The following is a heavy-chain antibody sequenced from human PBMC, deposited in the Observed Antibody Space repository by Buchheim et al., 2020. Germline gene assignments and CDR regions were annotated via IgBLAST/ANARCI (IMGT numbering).Heavy chain of an antibody. CDR3: ALIYCSSTSCPPDGMDV. V-gene: IGHV3-48*03. Sequence: EVQLVESGGGLVQPGGSLRLSCAASGFTFSSYEMNWVRQAPGKGLEWVSYISSSGSTIYYADSVKGRFTISRDHAKNSLYLQMNSLRAEDTAVYYCALIYCSSTSCPPDGMDVWGQGTT. CDR1: GFTFSSYE. J-gene: IGHJ6*02. CDR2: ISSSGSTI. D-gene: IGHD2-2*01.